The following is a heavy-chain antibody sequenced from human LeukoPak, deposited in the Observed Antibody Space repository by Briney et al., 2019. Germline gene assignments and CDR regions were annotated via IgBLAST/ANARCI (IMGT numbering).Heavy chain of an antibody. CDR3: ARVAVNTRLDWYVDL. CDR1: GGTFSSYA. J-gene: IGHJ2*01. Sequence: TSVRVSCKASGGTFSSYAISWVRQAPGQGLEWMGGIIPIFGTANYAQKFQGRVTITTDESTSTAYMELSSLRSDDTAVYYCARVAVNTRLDWYVDLWGRGTLVTVSS. D-gene: IGHD6-19*01. V-gene: IGHV1-69*05. CDR2: IIPIFGTA.